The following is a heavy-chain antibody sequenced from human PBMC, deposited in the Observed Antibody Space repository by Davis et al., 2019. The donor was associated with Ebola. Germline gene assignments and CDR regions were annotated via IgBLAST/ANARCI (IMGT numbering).Heavy chain of an antibody. D-gene: IGHD1-26*01. CDR3: ARPWYSGTYYDAYDI. Sequence: MPSETLSLTCTVSGGSISTYYWSWIRQPPGKGLEWIASIYYSGSTYYNPSLKSRVTISVDTSRNQFSLKLSSATAADTAVYYCARPWYSGTYYDAYDIWGQGTMVAVSS. CDR1: GGSISTYY. CDR2: IYYSGST. J-gene: IGHJ3*02. V-gene: IGHV4-39*01.